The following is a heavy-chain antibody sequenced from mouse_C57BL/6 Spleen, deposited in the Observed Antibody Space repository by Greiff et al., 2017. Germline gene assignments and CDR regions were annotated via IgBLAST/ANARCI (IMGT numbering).Heavy chain of an antibody. CDR3: DSHDCDSSLYYYAMDY. CDR2: IDPEDGAT. V-gene: IGHV14-2*01. Sequence: EVKLQQSGAELVKPGASVKLSCTASGFYIKDYYMHWVKQRTEQGLEWIGRIDPEDGATKYAPKFQGKATITADTSSNTAYLQLSSLTSVDTDVYYGDSHDCDSSLYYYAMDYWGQGTSVTVSS. D-gene: IGHD1-1*01. CDR1: GFYIKDYY. J-gene: IGHJ4*01.